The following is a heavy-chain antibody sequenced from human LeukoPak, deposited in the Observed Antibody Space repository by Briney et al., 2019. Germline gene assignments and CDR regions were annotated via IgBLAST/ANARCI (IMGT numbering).Heavy chain of an antibody. Sequence: GASVKVSCKASGYTFTSYGISWVRQAPGQGLEWMGRIIPILGIANYAQKFQGRVTITADKSTSTAYMELSSLRSEDTAVYYCARPYYYDSSGYFEFNPSYYYGMDVWGQGTTVTVSS. CDR2: IIPILGIA. CDR3: ARPYYYDSSGYFEFNPSYYYGMDV. J-gene: IGHJ6*02. D-gene: IGHD3-22*01. CDR1: GYTFTSYG. V-gene: IGHV1-69*04.